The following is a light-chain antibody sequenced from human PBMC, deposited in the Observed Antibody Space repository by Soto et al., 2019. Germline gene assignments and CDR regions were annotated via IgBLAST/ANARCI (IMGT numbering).Light chain of an antibody. CDR1: SSDVGGYNY. V-gene: IGLV2-14*01. CDR2: EVS. CDR3: RSYTDPSTLYI. J-gene: IGLJ1*01. Sequence: QSALTQPASVSGSPGQSITISCTGTSSDVGGYNYVSWYQQHPGKAPKLMISEVSNRPSGVSNRLSGSKSGNTASLTISGLQPEDEADYYCRSYTDPSTLYIFGTGTKLTVL.